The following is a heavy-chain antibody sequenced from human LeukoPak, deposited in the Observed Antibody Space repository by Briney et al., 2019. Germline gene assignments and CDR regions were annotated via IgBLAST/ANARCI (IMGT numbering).Heavy chain of an antibody. D-gene: IGHD5-12*01. J-gene: IGHJ6*03. CDR3: AKRGNSDYYYMDV. CDR2: ITSSSDYR. V-gene: IGHV3-21*04. CDR1: GFSFSTYT. Sequence: GGSLRLSCAASGFSFSTYTMNWVRQAPGKGLEWVSSITSSSDYRYYADSVKGRFTISRDNAKNSLYLQMNSLRAEDTAVYYCAKRGNSDYYYMDVWGKGTTVTVSS.